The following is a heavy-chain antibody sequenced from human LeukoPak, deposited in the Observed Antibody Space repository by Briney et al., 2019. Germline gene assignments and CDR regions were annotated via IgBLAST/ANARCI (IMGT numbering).Heavy chain of an antibody. CDR3: ASEYYDFWSGYYGY. J-gene: IGHJ4*02. CDR2: IFYSGSS. Sequence: SETLSLTCTVSGDSISSSSYYWGWIRQPPGKGLEWIGSIFYSGSSYYNPSLKSRVTISIDTSKNQFSLKLSSVTAADTAVYYCASEYYDFWSGYYGYWGQGTLVTVSS. CDR1: GDSISSSSYY. V-gene: IGHV4-39*07. D-gene: IGHD3-3*01.